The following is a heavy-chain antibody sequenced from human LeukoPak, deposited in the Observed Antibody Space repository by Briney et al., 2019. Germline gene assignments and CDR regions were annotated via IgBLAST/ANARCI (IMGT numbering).Heavy chain of an antibody. CDR1: GGSISSYY. V-gene: IGHV4-59*01. J-gene: IGHJ4*02. CDR3: ARAGYSYGTGYYFDY. Sequence: SETLSLTCTVSGGSISSYYWSWIRLPPGKGLEWIGYIYYTGATYYNPSLESRVTISLDTSKNQFSLKLSSVTAADAAIYYCARAGYSYGTGYYFDYWGQGALVTVSS. D-gene: IGHD5-18*01. CDR2: IYYTGAT.